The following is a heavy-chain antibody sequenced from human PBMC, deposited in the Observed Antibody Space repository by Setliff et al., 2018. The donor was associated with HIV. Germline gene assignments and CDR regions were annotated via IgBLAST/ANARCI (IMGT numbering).Heavy chain of an antibody. CDR3: ARAPRDYGDPDDAFDI. CDR1: GYTFTTYY. CDR2: INCSGGDT. Sequence: GASVKVSCKASGYTFTTYYIHWVRQTPGQGLEWMGIINCSGGDTRYAQGFQDRITMTRDTSTSTVYMELSSLRSEDTAVYYCARAPRDYGDPDDAFDIWGQGTMVTVSS. J-gene: IGHJ3*02. V-gene: IGHV1-46*01. D-gene: IGHD4-17*01.